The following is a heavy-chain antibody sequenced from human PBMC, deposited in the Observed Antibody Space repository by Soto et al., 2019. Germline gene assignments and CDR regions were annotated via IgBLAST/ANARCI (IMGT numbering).Heavy chain of an antibody. J-gene: IGHJ4*02. CDR1: GYTFTSYY. CDR2: INPSGGST. D-gene: IGHD6-19*01. Sequence: ASVKVSCKASGYTFTSYYMHWVRQAPGQGLEWMGIINPSGGSTSYAQKFQGRVTMTRDTSTSTVYMELNSLRAEDTAVYYCAKDSDVYSGSGWLVGVPRVCDYWGQGTLVTVSS. CDR3: AKDSDVYSGSGWLVGVPRVCDY. V-gene: IGHV1-46*01.